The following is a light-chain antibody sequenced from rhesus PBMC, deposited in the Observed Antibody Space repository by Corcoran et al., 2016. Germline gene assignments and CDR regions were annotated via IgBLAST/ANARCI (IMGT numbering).Light chain of an antibody. J-gene: IGKJ2*01. CDR3: QHGYGILYS. CDR2: KAS. V-gene: IGKV1-25*01. CDR1: QGISNN. Sequence: DIQMTQSPSSLSASVGDRVTIICRASQGISNNLVWYQQKPGKFPKLLIYKASTLQSGIPSRLSGSGSGTDFTLTISSLQPEDFAPYYCQHGYGILYSFGQGTKVEIK.